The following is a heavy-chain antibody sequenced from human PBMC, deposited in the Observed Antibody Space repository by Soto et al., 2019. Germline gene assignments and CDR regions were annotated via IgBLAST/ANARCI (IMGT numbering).Heavy chain of an antibody. V-gene: IGHV4-31*03. CDR1: GGSISSNGYY. Sequence: PSETLSLTCTVSGGSISSNGYYWSWIRQHPGKGLEWIGYIYHSGSTYYNPSLKSRVTITLETSKNKFPLNLGSVTAATTPVSNCALRCDHRFYWGQGTLVSVSS. D-gene: IGHD4-17*01. J-gene: IGHJ4*02. CDR2: IYHSGST. CDR3: ALRCDHRFY.